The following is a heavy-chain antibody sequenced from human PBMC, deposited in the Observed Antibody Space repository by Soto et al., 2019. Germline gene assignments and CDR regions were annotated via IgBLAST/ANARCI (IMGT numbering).Heavy chain of an antibody. D-gene: IGHD3-3*01. CDR3: ARDVGTIFGPPTYGMDV. V-gene: IGHV1-46*01. CDR2: INPSGGST. Sequence: ASVKVSCKASGYTFTSYYMHWVRQAPGQGLEWMGIINPSGGSTSYAQKFQGRVTMTRDTSTSTVYMELSSLRSEDTAVYCCARDVGTIFGPPTYGMDVWGQGTTVTVSS. J-gene: IGHJ6*02. CDR1: GYTFTSYY.